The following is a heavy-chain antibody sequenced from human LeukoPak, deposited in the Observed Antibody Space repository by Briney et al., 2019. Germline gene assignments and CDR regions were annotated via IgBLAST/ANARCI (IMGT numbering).Heavy chain of an antibody. Sequence: ASVKVSCKASGYTFTSYGISWVRQAPGQGLEWMGWISAYNGNTNYAQKLQGRVTMTTDTSTSTAYMELRSLRSDDTAVYYCTSSHLWFGELFYYYGMDVWGQGTTVTVSS. V-gene: IGHV1-18*01. D-gene: IGHD3-10*01. CDR3: TSSHLWFGELFYYYGMDV. J-gene: IGHJ6*02. CDR2: ISAYNGNT. CDR1: GYTFTSYG.